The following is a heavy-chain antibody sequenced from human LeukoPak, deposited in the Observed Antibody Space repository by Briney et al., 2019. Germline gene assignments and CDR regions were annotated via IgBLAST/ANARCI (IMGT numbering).Heavy chain of an antibody. J-gene: IGHJ3*02. CDR2: IRYDGSNK. D-gene: IGHD3-9*01. Sequence: GGSLRLSCAASGFTFSSYGMHWVRQAPGKGLEWVAFIRYDGSNKYYADSVKGRFTISRDNSKNTLYLQMNSLRAEDTAVCYCAKEYYDILTGYLRAFDIWGQGTMVTVFS. CDR1: GFTFSSYG. CDR3: AKEYYDILTGYLRAFDI. V-gene: IGHV3-30*02.